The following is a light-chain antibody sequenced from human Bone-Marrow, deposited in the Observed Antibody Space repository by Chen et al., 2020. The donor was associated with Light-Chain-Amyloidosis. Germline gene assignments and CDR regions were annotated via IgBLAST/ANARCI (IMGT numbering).Light chain of an antibody. Sequence: QSALSQPASVSGAPGQSITISCTGASSDVDGYDYVSWYQQHPGKAPKLIMYEVTHRPSGVSDRFSGSKSGNTASLTIAGLQPEDEADYYCNSYTSSSTVFGGGTKLTVL. CDR1: SSDVDGYDY. J-gene: IGLJ3*02. CDR3: NSYTSSSTV. CDR2: EVT. V-gene: IGLV2-14*03.